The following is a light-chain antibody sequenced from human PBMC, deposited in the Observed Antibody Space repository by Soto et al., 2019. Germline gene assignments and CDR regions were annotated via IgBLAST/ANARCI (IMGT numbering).Light chain of an antibody. CDR3: QQYYSSPRT. CDR1: QSVLYSSNNKNN. CDR2: WAS. Sequence: DIVLTQSPDSLSVSLGERATINCKSSQSVLYSSNNKNNLAWYQQKPGQPPKLLIYWASTRESGVPDRFSGSGSGTDFTLTISSLQAEDVAVYYCQQYYSSPRTFGQGTKVEIK. V-gene: IGKV4-1*01. J-gene: IGKJ1*01.